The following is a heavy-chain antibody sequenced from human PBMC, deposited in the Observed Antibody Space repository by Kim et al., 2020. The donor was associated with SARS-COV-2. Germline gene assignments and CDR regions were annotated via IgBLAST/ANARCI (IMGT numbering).Heavy chain of an antibody. D-gene: IGHD3-10*01. CDR2: ISRSSLYT. CDR3: ARDRVYGAGFMDV. CDR1: GFNFSSYS. Sequence: GGSLRLSCAASGFNFSSYSLNWVRQAPGKGLEWISSISRSSLYTSYADSVRGRFTIFRDNGKNSLHLQMDSLRCEDTAVYYCARDRVYGAGFMDVWGQGTTVAVSS. J-gene: IGHJ6*02. V-gene: IGHV3-21*06.